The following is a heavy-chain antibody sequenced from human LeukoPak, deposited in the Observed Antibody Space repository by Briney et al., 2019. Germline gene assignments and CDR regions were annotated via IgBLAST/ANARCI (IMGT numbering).Heavy chain of an antibody. Sequence: WVRQPPGKGLEWIGSIYCSGNTYYNASLKSQVSISVDTSKNQFSLRLTSVTAADTAVYYCARQTGSGLFILPGGQGTLVTVSS. J-gene: IGHJ4*02. CDR3: ARQTGSGLFILP. D-gene: IGHD3/OR15-3a*01. CDR2: IYCSGNT. V-gene: IGHV4-39*01.